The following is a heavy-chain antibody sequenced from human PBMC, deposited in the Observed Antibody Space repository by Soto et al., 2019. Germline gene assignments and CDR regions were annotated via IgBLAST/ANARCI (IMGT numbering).Heavy chain of an antibody. CDR2: IYPGDSDR. CDR3: VRYRSRDYHYGMDV. D-gene: IGHD4-17*01. V-gene: IGHV5-51*01. J-gene: IGHJ6*02. Sequence: GESLKISCKGSGYSFENYWIGWVRQMPGKGLEWMAIIYPGDSDRRYSPSFQVQVTISADQSISTAYLQWSSLKASDTANYYCVRYRSRDYHYGMDVWGQGTTVTVSS. CDR1: GYSFENYW.